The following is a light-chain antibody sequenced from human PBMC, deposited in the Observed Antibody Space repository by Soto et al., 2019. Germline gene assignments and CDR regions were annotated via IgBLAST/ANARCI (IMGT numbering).Light chain of an antibody. CDR2: EVS. CDR3: TSYTSSSTLGVL. Sequence: QPVLTQPASVPGSPGQSITISCTGTSSDVGGYNYVSWYQQHPGKAPKLIIYEVSNRPSGVSNRFSGSKSGNTASLTISGLQAEDEADYYCTSYTSSSTLGVLFGGGTKLTVL. CDR1: SSDVGGYNY. J-gene: IGLJ2*01. V-gene: IGLV2-14*01.